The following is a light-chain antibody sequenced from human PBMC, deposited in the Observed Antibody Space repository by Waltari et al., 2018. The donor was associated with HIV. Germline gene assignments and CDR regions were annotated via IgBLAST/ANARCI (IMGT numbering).Light chain of an antibody. CDR3: QQYNNWWT. CDR1: QTISTN. V-gene: IGKV3-15*01. CDR2: GAS. J-gene: IGKJ1*01. Sequence: EIMMTQSPGTLSVSPGDRVTLSCRASQTISTNLAWYQQKPGQAPRLLIYGASTRATGVPARFSGSGSGTDFTLTISSLQSEDFAIYYCQQYNNWWTFGQGTKVEV.